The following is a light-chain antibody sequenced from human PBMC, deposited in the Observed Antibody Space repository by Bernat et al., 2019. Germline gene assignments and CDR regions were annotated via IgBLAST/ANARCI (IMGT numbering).Light chain of an antibody. CDR2: GPS. CDR1: RSVKNN. V-gene: IGKV3-15*01. Sequence: EIVMTQSPATLSLSPGERATLSCRASRSVKNNLAWFQQKPGQAPRLLIYGPSSSAPGIPGTFSGSGSGTEFSLTISSLQSEDSAVYYCQQYDDWPLKFGGGTKVEI. J-gene: IGKJ4*01. CDR3: QQYDDWPLK.